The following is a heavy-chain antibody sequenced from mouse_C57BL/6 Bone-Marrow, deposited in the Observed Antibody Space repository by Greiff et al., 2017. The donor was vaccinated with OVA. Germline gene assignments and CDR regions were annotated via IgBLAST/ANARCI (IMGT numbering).Heavy chain of an antibody. D-gene: IGHD1-1*01. CDR3: ARFTTVVEYYFDY. CDR2: IYPRSGNT. Sequence: VKVVESGAELARPGASVKLSCKASGYTFTSYGISWVKQRTGQGLEWIGEIYPRSGNTYYNEKFKGKATLTADKSSSTAYMELRSLTSEDSAVYFCARFTTVVEYYFDYWGQGTTLTVSS. CDR1: GYTFTSYG. J-gene: IGHJ2*01. V-gene: IGHV1-81*01.